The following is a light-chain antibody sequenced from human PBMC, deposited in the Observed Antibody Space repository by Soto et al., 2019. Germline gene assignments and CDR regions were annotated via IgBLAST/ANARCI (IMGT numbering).Light chain of an antibody. J-gene: IGLJ1*01. V-gene: IGLV2-23*02. CDR2: EVS. CDR1: SSDVGSYNI. CDR3: CSYAGSSTSYV. Sequence: QSVLTQPASVSGSPGQSITISCTGTSSDVGSYNIVSWYQQHPGKAPKLMIYEVSKRPSGVSNRFSGSKSGNTASLTISGLHAEDEAAYYCCSYAGSSTSYVFGTGTKLTVL.